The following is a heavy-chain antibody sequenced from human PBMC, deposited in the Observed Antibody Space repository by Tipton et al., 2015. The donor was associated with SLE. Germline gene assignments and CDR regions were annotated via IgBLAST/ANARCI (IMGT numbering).Heavy chain of an antibody. CDR2: ISGSGGST. V-gene: IGHV3-23*04. D-gene: IGHD3-10*01. CDR1: GFTFSSYA. CDR3: AKSWVQGVMSYYYGMDV. J-gene: IGHJ6*02. Sequence: QLVQSGGGVVQPGRSLRLSCAASGFTFSSYAMSWVRQAPGKGLEWVSAISGSGGSTYYADSVKGRFTISRDNSKNTLYLQMNSLRAEDTAVYYCAKSWVQGVMSYYYGMDVWGQGTTVTVSS.